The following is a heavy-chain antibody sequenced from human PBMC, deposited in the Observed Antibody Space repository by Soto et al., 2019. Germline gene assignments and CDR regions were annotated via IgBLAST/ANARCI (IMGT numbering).Heavy chain of an antibody. CDR2: ISWNSDTI. CDR1: GFTFDDYA. CDR3: AKDKGPRNCSTRNCFWVALGMDV. J-gene: IGHJ6*02. Sequence: EVQLVESGGGLVQPGRSLTLSCAASGFTFDDYAMHWVRQAPGKGLECVSGISWNSDTIGYADSVRGRFTISRDNAENSLYLQMNSLGAEDTALYYCAKDKGPRNCSTRNCFWVALGMDVWGQGTTVTVSS. V-gene: IGHV3-9*01. D-gene: IGHD2-2*01.